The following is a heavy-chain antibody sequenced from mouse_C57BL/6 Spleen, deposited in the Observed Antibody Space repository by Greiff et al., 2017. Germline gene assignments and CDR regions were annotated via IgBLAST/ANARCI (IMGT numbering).Heavy chain of an antibody. CDR2: IWSGGST. Sequence: VQVVESGPGLVQPSQSLSITCTVSGFSLTSYGVHWVRQSPGKGLEWLGVIWSGGSTDYNAAFISRLSISKDNSKSQVFFKMNSLQADDTAIYYCATITTVVAPHYAMDYWGQGTSVTVSS. J-gene: IGHJ4*01. V-gene: IGHV2-2*01. CDR3: ATITTVVAPHYAMDY. CDR1: GFSLTSYG. D-gene: IGHD1-1*01.